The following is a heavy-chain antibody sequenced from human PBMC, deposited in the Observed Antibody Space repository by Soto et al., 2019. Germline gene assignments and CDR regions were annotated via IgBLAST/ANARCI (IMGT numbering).Heavy chain of an antibody. CDR3: AREYTAWPLAYGLDV. CDR2: ISSRSDI. V-gene: IGHV3-21*01. CDR1: GFTFSTYS. J-gene: IGHJ6*02. Sequence: GGSLRLSCVGSGFTFSTYSINWVRQAPGKGLEWVSSISSRSDIYYADSVKGRFTISRDNAKNSVSLQMNSLRAEDTAVYYCAREYTAWPLAYGLDVWGQGTTVTVSS. D-gene: IGHD2-2*02.